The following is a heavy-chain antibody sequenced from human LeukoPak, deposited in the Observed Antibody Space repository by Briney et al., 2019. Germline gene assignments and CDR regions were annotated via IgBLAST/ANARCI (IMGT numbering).Heavy chain of an antibody. CDR2: INPNTGGT. V-gene: IGHV1-2*02. CDR1: GYSFTGQD. Sequence: ASVKVSCKASGYSFTGQDMHWVRQAPGQGLEWMGWINPNTGGTNYAQKFQGRVTITRDTTISAAFMELSRLTSDDTAVYYCARAVRVDYWGQGTLVTVSP. CDR3: ARAVRVDY. J-gene: IGHJ4*02.